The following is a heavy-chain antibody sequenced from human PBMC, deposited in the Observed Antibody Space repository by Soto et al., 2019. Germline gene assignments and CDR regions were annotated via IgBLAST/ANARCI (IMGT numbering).Heavy chain of an antibody. V-gene: IGHV4-4*02. Sequence: SETLSLTCAVSSGSISSSNWWSWVRQPPGKGLEWIGYIHYSGSTNYNPSLKSRVTISVDTSKNQFSLKLSSVTAADTAVYYCARDLHYSNLYYYGMDVWGQGTTVTVSS. CDR2: IHYSGST. CDR3: ARDLHYSNLYYYGMDV. D-gene: IGHD4-4*01. J-gene: IGHJ6*02. CDR1: SGSISSSNW.